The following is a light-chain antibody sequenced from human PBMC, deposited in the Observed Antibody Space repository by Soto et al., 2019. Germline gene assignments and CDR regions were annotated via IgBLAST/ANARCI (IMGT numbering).Light chain of an antibody. J-gene: IGKJ3*01. CDR1: QGISNY. CDR2: AAS. V-gene: IGKV1-27*01. CDR3: QKYNCGPPVT. Sequence: DIQMTQSPSSLSASVGDRVTITCRASQGISNYLAWYQQKPGQVPKLLIYAASTLQSGVPSRFSGSGSGTDFTLTISSLQPEDVGSYYCQKYNCGPPVTFVPGTKVDIK.